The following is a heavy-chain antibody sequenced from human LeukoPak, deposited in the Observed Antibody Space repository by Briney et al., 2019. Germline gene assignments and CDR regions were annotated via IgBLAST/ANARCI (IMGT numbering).Heavy chain of an antibody. CDR1: GFTVSSNY. Sequence: GGSLRLSCAASGFTVSSNYMSWVRQAPGKGLEWVSVIYSDGSTYYADSVQGRFTISRDNSKNTLYLLMNSLRAEDTAVYYCAKVHFSGWSYYGMDVWGQGTTVTVSS. V-gene: IGHV3-66*01. J-gene: IGHJ6*02. CDR3: AKVHFSGWSYYGMDV. D-gene: IGHD6-19*01. CDR2: IYSDGST.